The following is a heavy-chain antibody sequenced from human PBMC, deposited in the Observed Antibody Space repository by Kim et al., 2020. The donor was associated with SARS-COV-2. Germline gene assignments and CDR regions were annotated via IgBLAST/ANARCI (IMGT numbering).Heavy chain of an antibody. J-gene: IGHJ4*02. CDR1: GYTFTSYG. CDR2: ISAYNGNT. V-gene: IGHV1-18*04. Sequence: ASVKVSCKASGYTFTSYGISWVRQAPGQGLEWMGWISAYNGNTNYAQKLQGRVTMTTDTSTSTAYMELRSLRSDDTAVYYCATFLMTGYHSWSLGKHYFDYWGQGTLVTVSS. D-gene: IGHD3-9*01. CDR3: ATFLMTGYHSWSLGKHYFDY.